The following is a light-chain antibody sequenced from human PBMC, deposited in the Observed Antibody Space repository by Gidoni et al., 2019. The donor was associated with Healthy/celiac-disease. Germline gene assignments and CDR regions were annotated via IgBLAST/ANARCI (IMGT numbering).Light chain of an antibody. Sequence: IQLTQSPSSLSASVGDRVTITCRASQGISSYLAWYQQKPGKALKLLIYTASTLQSVVPSRFSGSGYGTDFILTISSQQPEDFETYYCQQLNSFXAXTKVEIK. CDR1: QGISSY. J-gene: IGKJ3*01. CDR3: QQLNS. V-gene: IGKV1-9*01. CDR2: TAS.